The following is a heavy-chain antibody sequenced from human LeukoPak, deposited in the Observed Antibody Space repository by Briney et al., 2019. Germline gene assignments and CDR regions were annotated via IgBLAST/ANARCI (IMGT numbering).Heavy chain of an antibody. Sequence: PGGSLRLSCAASGFTFSSYWMSWVRQAPGKGLEWIGEINHSGSTNYNPSLKSRVTISVDTSKNQFSLKLSSVTAADTAVYYCARGGYGDYTSDYWGQGTLVTVSS. CDR3: ARGGYGDYTSDY. J-gene: IGHJ4*02. CDR1: GFTFSSYW. CDR2: INHSGST. D-gene: IGHD4-17*01. V-gene: IGHV4-34*01.